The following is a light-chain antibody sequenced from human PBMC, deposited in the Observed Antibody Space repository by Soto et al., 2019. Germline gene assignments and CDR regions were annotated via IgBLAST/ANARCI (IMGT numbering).Light chain of an antibody. CDR3: SLYTSENTYV. CDR2: EVS. V-gene: IGLV2-14*01. Sequence: QSALTQPASVSGSPGQSIAISCTGTSNDVGGYNYVSWYQQHPGKAPKLIIYEVSYRPSGVSNRFSGSKSDNTASLTISGLQAEDEADYYCSLYTSENTYVFGTGTKLTVL. J-gene: IGLJ1*01. CDR1: SNDVGGYNY.